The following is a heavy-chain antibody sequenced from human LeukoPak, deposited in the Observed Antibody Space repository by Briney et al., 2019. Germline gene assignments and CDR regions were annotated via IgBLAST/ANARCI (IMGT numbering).Heavy chain of an antibody. D-gene: IGHD6-19*01. CDR2: ISAYSGNT. J-gene: IGHJ4*02. CDR1: GYTFTGFY. CDR3: ARGQAVAGTPYYFDY. V-gene: IGHV1-18*04. Sequence: ASVKVSCKASGYTFTGFYMNWVRQAPGQGLEWMGWISAYSGNTNYAQKLQGRVTMTTDTSTSTAYMELRSLRSDDTAVYYCARGQAVAGTPYYFDYWGQGTLVTVSS.